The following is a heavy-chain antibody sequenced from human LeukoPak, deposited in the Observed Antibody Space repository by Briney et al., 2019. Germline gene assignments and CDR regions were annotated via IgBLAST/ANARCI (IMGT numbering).Heavy chain of an antibody. V-gene: IGHV4-59*01. CDR1: GGSISSYY. J-gene: IGHJ6*02. CDR3: ARDLWSLDGYWQDYYYYGMDV. D-gene: IGHD3-22*01. CDR2: IYYSGST. Sequence: SSETLSLTCTVSGGSISSYYWSWIRQPPGKGLEWIGYIYYSGSTNYNPSLKSRVTISVDTSKNQFSLKLSSVTAADTAVYYCARDLWSLDGYWQDYYYYGMDVWGQGTTVTVSS.